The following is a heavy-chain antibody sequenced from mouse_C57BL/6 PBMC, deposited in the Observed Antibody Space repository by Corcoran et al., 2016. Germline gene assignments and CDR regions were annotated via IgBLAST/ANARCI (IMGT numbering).Heavy chain of an antibody. CDR2: ISYDGSN. V-gene: IGHV3-6*01. D-gene: IGHD1-1*01. Sequence: DVQLQESGPGLVKPSQSLSLTCSVTGYSITSGYYWNWIRQFPGNKLEWMGYISYDGSNNYNPSLKNRISITRDTSKNQFFLKLNSVTTEDTATYYCARDGSIYWYFDVWGTGTTVTVSS. CDR1: GYSITSGYY. CDR3: ARDGSIYWYFDV. J-gene: IGHJ1*03.